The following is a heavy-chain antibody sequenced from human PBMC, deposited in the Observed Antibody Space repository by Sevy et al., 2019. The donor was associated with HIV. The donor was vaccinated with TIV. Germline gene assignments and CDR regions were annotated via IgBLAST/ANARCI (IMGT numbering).Heavy chain of an antibody. J-gene: IGHJ4*02. CDR2: ISYDGTNE. CDR3: ARDGVSSGWYRGYYFDY. V-gene: IGHV3-30*04. CDR1: RFTFNTYA. D-gene: IGHD6-19*01. Sequence: GGSLRLSCAASRFTFNTYAMHWVRQAPGKGLDWVAFISYDGTNEYYADSVKGRFTISRDNSKNTLYLQMNSLRAEDTAVYYCARDGVSSGWYRGYYFDYWGQATLVTVSS.